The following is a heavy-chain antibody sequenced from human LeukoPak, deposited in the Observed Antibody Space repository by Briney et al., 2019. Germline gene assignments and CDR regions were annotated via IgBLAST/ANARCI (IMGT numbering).Heavy chain of an antibody. CDR1: GGSFSGYY. J-gene: IGHJ4*02. Sequence: ETLSLTCAVYGGSFSGYYWSWIRQPPGKGLEWVSVIYSGGATYYADSVKGRFTISRDNSKNTLYLQMNSLGAEDTAVYYCARELHLGQGTLVTVSS. CDR3: ARELH. CDR2: IYSGGAT. V-gene: IGHV3-53*05.